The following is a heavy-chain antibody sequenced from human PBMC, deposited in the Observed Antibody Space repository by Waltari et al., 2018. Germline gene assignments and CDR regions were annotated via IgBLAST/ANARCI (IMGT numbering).Heavy chain of an antibody. V-gene: IGHV3-21*01. CDR2: ISSSSSYI. Sequence: EVQLVESGGGLVKPGGSLRLSCAASGFTFSSYSMNWVRQAPGKGLEWVSSISSSSSYIYYADSVKGRFTISRDNAKNSLYLQMNSLRAEDTAVYYCARGRERGYDFWSGYYRYYFDYWGQGTLVTVSS. J-gene: IGHJ4*02. D-gene: IGHD3-3*01. CDR3: ARGRERGYDFWSGYYRYYFDY. CDR1: GFTFSSYS.